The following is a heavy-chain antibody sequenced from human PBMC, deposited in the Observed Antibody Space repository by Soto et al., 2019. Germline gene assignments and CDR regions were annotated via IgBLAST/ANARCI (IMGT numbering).Heavy chain of an antibody. CDR1: GFTFSSYG. V-gene: IGHV3-33*01. J-gene: IGHJ4*02. D-gene: IGHD1-26*01. Sequence: GGSLRLSCAASGFTFSSYGMHWVRQAPAKGLEWVAVIWYDGSNKYYADSVKGRFTISRDNSKNTLDLQMSSLRVEDTAVYYCARDPEGGVGAPLFWGQGTPVTVPS. CDR2: IWYDGSNK. CDR3: ARDPEGGVGAPLF.